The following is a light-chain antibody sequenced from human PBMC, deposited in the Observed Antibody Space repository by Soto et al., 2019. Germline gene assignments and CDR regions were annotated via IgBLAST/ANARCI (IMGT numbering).Light chain of an antibody. Sequence: QSALTQPRSVSGSPGQSVTISCTGTSSDVGGYNYVSWYQQHPGKAPKLMIYDVSKRPSGVSYRFSGSKSGNTASLTISGLQAEDEADYYCSSYTGSSTLYVFGTGTKVTVL. CDR3: SSYTGSSTLYV. J-gene: IGLJ1*01. CDR1: SSDVGGYNY. CDR2: DVS. V-gene: IGLV2-11*01.